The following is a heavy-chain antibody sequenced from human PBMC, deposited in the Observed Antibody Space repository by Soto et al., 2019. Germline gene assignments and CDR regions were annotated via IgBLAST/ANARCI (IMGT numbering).Heavy chain of an antibody. CDR2: INHSGST. CDR1: GGSFSGYY. V-gene: IGHV4-34*01. Sequence: RSLTCAVYGGSFSGYYWSWIRQPPGKGLEWIGEINHSGSTNYNPSLKSRVTISVDTSKNQFSLKLSSVTAADTAVYYCTKGGGGYRNWFDPWGQGTQVTVSS. CDR3: TKGGGGYRNWFDP. D-gene: IGHD3-22*01. J-gene: IGHJ5*02.